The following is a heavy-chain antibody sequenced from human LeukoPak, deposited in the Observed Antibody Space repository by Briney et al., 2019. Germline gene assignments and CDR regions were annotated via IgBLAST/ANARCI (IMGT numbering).Heavy chain of an antibody. CDR1: GFTFSNYA. Sequence: GGSLRLSCVASGFTFSNYAMSWVRQAPGKGLEWVSGISGSGGSTYYADSVKGRFTISRDNSKNTLYLQMNSLRAEDTAVYYCARGGGHYDLWSAFCFDYWGQGTLVTVSS. CDR3: ARGGGHYDLWSAFCFDY. J-gene: IGHJ4*02. V-gene: IGHV3-23*01. CDR2: ISGSGGST. D-gene: IGHD3-3*01.